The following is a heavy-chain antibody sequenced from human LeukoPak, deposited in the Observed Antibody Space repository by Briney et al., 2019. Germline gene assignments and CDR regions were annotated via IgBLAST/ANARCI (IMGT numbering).Heavy chain of an antibody. CDR1: GFTFSSYA. CDR2: ISGSGGST. Sequence: TGGSLRLSCAASGFTFSSYAMSWVRQPPGKGLEWVSTISGSGGSTYYADSVKGRITISRDNSKNTLYLQMNSLRAEDTAVYYCARDPGYGSDWHFDLWGRGTLVIVSS. CDR3: ARDPGYGSDWHFDL. J-gene: IGHJ2*01. D-gene: IGHD3-10*01. V-gene: IGHV3-23*01.